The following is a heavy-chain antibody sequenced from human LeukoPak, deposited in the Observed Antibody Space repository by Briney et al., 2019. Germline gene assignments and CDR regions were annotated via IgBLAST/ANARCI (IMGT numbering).Heavy chain of an antibody. D-gene: IGHD6-13*01. CDR2: INPNSGGT. CDR3: ARAKSSSWYDY. V-gene: IGHV1-2*04. CDR1: GGTFSSYA. J-gene: IGHJ4*02. Sequence: ASVKVSCKASGGTFSSYAISWVRQAPGQGLEWMGWINPNSGGTNYAQKFQGWVTMTRDTSISTAYMELSRLRSDDTAVYYCARAKSSSWYDYWGQGTLVTVSS.